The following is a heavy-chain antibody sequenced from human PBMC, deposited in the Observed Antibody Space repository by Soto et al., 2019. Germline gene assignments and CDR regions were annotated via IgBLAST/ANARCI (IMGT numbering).Heavy chain of an antibody. CDR1: GFTFSGSA. V-gene: IGHV3-73*01. CDR2: IRSKANSYAT. D-gene: IGHD5-12*01. Sequence: GGSLRLSCAASGFTFSGSAMHWVRQASGKGLEWVGRIRSKANSYATAYAASVKGRFTISRDDSKNTAYLQMNSLKTEDTAVYYCTSGYASAYYYYGMDVWGQGTTVTVSS. J-gene: IGHJ6*02. CDR3: TSGYASAYYYYGMDV.